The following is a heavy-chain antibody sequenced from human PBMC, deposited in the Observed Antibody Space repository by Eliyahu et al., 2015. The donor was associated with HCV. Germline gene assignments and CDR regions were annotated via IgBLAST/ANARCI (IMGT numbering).Heavy chain of an antibody. CDR3: ARKRITMVRGVMGAFDI. Sequence: QVQLVESGGGVVQPGRSLRLSCAASGFTFSSYAMHWVRQAPGKGLEWVAVISYDGSNKYYADSVKGRFTISRDNSKNTLYLQMNSLRAEDTAVYYCARKRITMVRGVMGAFDIWGQGTMVTVSS. D-gene: IGHD3-10*01. CDR1: GFTFSSYA. CDR2: ISYDGSNK. V-gene: IGHV3-30-3*01. J-gene: IGHJ3*02.